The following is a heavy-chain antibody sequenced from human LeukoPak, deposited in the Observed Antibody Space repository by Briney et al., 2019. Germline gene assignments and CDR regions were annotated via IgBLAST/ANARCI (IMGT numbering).Heavy chain of an antibody. CDR1: GFTFSNIA. Sequence: PGGSLRLSCAASGFTFSNIAMSWVRQAPGRGLKWASAISNSGGSTYYADSVKGRFTISRDNSKNTLYLQLRSLRVEDTAIYYCVKEGSPYGYGDYWGEGTLVTVSS. D-gene: IGHD2-2*03. J-gene: IGHJ4*02. CDR2: ISNSGGST. V-gene: IGHV3-23*01. CDR3: VKEGSPYGYGDY.